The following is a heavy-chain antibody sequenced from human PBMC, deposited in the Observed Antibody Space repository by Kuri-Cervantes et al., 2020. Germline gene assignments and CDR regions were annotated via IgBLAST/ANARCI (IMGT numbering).Heavy chain of an antibody. CDR2: ISSSSSTI. V-gene: IGHV3-48*01. CDR3: ARDYNLSRGGTMVPEYYYMDV. J-gene: IGHJ6*03. Sequence: GESLKISCTVSGGSISSSSYYWGWLRQAPGKGLEWVSYISSSSSTIYYADSVKGRFTISRDNAKNSLYLQMNSLRSEDTAVYYCARDYNLSRGGTMVPEYYYMDVWGKGTTVTVSS. CDR1: GGSISSSS. D-gene: IGHD3-10*01.